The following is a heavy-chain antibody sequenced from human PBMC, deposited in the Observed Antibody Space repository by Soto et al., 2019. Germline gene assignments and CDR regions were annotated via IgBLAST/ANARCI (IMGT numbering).Heavy chain of an antibody. CDR1: GDSVSSNSAG. J-gene: IGHJ6*02. D-gene: IGHD3-10*01. CDR3: TGITWFRGMDV. V-gene: IGHV6-1*01. Sequence: SQSLSLTCVIPGDSVSSNSAGWNWIRQSPSRGLEWLGRTYSKSKWNNDYALSVKSRITINPDTSKNQFSLHLYSVTPEDTAVYYCTGITWFRGMDVWGQGTPVTVSS. CDR2: TYSKSKWNN.